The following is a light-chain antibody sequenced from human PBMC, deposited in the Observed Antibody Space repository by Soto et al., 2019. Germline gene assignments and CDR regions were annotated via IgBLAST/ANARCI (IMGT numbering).Light chain of an antibody. Sequence: DIQMTQSPSSLSASVGDRVTITCQASQDISNYLNWYQQKPGKAPKLLIYDASNLETEVPSRFSGSGSGPDFTFTISSLQPEDIATYYCQQYDNLPYTFGQGTKLEIK. V-gene: IGKV1-33*01. J-gene: IGKJ2*01. CDR3: QQYDNLPYT. CDR1: QDISNY. CDR2: DAS.